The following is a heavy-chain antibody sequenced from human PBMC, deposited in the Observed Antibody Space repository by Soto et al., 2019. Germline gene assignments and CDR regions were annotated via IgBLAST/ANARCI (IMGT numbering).Heavy chain of an antibody. J-gene: IGHJ5*02. CDR1: GGTFSSYA. D-gene: IGHD1-7*01. Sequence: QVQLLQSGAEVKKPGSSVKVSCKASGGTFSSYAISWVRQAPGQGLEWMGGIIPIFGTANYAQKFQGRVKITADESTSTAYMELSSLRSEDTAVYYCARDSPPYPLPLIPGTTERFDPWGQGTLVTVSS. CDR3: ARDSPPYPLPLIPGTTERFDP. CDR2: IIPIFGTA. V-gene: IGHV1-69*12.